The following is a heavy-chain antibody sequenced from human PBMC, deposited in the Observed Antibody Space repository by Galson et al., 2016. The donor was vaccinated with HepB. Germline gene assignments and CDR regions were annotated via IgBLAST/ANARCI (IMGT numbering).Heavy chain of an antibody. Sequence: SVKVSCKASGYTFTGYYMHWVRQAPGQGLEWMGRINPNSGGTNYAQKFQGRATMTRDTSISTAYMELSRLRSDDTAVYYCTRGEYLLGWFDPWGQGTLVTVSS. D-gene: IGHD2/OR15-2a*01. V-gene: IGHV1-2*06. CDR3: TRGEYLLGWFDP. CDR2: INPNSGGT. J-gene: IGHJ5*02. CDR1: GYTFTGYY.